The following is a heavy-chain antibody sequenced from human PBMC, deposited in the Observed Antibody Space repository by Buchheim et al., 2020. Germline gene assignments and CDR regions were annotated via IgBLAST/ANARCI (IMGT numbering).Heavy chain of an antibody. V-gene: IGHV3-7*01. CDR1: GFTFSNYW. CDR2: INEGGSDK. Sequence: EVQLVESGGGLVQPGGSLRLSCAASGFTFSNYWMSWVRQAPGKGLEWVASINEGGSDKFYLDSVKGRFTISRENAKNSLDLQMNSLRVEDTAVYYCARAPPYSGSSYYFHYWGRGTL. J-gene: IGHJ4*02. CDR3: ARAPPYSGSSYYFHY. D-gene: IGHD1-26*01.